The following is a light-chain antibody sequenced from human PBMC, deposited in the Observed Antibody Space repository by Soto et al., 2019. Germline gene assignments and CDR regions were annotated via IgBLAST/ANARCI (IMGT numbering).Light chain of an antibody. V-gene: IGLV1-44*01. CDR1: SSNIGGNT. CDR3: VAWHDSLNGPI. J-gene: IGLJ2*01. Sequence: QSVLTQPPSASGTPGQRVTISWSGSSSNIGGNTVNWYQQLPGTAPKLLMYNYNQRPSGVPDRFSGSKSGTSASLAISGLQSEDEADYYCVAWHDSLNGPIFGGGTKLTAL. CDR2: NYN.